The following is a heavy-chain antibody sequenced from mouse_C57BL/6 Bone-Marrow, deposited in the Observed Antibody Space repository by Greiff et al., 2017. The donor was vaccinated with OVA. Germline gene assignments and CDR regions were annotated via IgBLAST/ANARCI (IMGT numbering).Heavy chain of an antibody. CDR1: GFTFSSYG. V-gene: IGHV5-6*02. Sequence: VKVVESGGDLVKPGGSLKLSCAASGFTFSSYGMSWVRQTPDKRLEWVATISSGGSYTYYPDSVKGRFTISRDNAKNTLYLEMSSLKSEDTAMYYCARRRNEPSFWYFDVWGTGTTVTVSS. CDR2: ISSGGSYT. CDR3: ARRRNEPSFWYFDV. J-gene: IGHJ1*03.